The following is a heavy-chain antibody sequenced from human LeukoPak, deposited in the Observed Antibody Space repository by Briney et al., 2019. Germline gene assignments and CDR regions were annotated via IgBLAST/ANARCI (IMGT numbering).Heavy chain of an antibody. Sequence: GGSLRLSCAASGFTFSSYSMNWVRQAPGKGLEWVSSISSSSSYIYYADSVKGRFTISRDNAKNSLYLQMNSLRAEDTAVYYCAKGGSYFDWLPLGWGQGTLVTVSS. D-gene: IGHD3-9*01. J-gene: IGHJ4*02. CDR3: AKGGSYFDWLPLG. V-gene: IGHV3-21*04. CDR2: ISSSSSYI. CDR1: GFTFSSYS.